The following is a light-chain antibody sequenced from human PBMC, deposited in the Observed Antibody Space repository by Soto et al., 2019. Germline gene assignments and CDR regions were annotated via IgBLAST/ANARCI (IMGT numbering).Light chain of an antibody. CDR3: HQYYTYST. J-gene: IGKJ1*01. CDR2: DAS. Sequence: IQMTQSPSTLSASIGDTVTSTCRASERINIFLAWYQEKPGKTPKLLIYDASDLESGVPSRFSGSGSGTEFTLTIRSLQPDDFATYYCHQYYTYSTFGQGTKV. V-gene: IGKV1-5*01. CDR1: ERINIF.